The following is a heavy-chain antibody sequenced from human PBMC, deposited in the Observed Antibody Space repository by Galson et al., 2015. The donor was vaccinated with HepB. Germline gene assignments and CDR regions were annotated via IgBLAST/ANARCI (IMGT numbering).Heavy chain of an antibody. J-gene: IGHJ6*03. CDR1: GYSFTSYW. CDR2: IYPGDSDT. CDR3: ARRYCSSTSCKKYYYYYYMDV. V-gene: IGHV5-51*01. Sequence: SGAEVKKPGESLKISCKGSGYSFTSYWIGWVRQMPGKGLEWMGIIYPGDSDTRYSPSFQGQVTISADKSISTAYLQWSSLKASDTAMYYCARRYCSSTSCKKYYYYYYMDVWGKGTTVTVSS. D-gene: IGHD2-2*01.